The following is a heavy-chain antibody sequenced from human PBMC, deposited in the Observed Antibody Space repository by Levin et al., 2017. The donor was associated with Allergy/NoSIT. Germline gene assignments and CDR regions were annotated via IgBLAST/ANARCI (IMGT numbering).Heavy chain of an antibody. Sequence: GGSLRLSCTASGFTFGDYAMSWFRQAPGKGLECVGFIRSKAYGGTAEYAASVKGRFTMSRDDSKSIDYLQMNSLKTEDTAAYYCSRDHFRPGDYFDYWGQGTLVTVSS. J-gene: IGHJ4*02. V-gene: IGHV3-49*03. CDR3: SRDHFRPGDYFDY. CDR1: GFTFGDYA. CDR2: IRSKAYGGTA. D-gene: IGHD3-3*02.